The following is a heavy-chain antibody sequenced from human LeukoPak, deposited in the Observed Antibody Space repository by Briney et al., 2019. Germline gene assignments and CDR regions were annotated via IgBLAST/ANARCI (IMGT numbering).Heavy chain of an antibody. CDR3: ARDRANYMDV. CDR1: GFTFSSYS. CDR2: ISSSSSYI. V-gene: IGHV3-21*01. Sequence: SGGSLRLSCAASGFTFSSYSMNWVRQAPGKGLEWVSSISSSSSYIYYADSVKGRFTISRDNAKNSLYLQMNSLRAEDTAVYYCARDRANYMDVWGKGTTVTVSS. J-gene: IGHJ6*03. D-gene: IGHD3-10*01.